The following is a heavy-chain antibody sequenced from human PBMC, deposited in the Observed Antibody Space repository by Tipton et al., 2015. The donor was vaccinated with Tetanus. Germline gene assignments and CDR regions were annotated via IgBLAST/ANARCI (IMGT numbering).Heavy chain of an antibody. J-gene: IGHJ4*02. D-gene: IGHD1-1*01. CDR3: ARAPANSAFDF. CDR2: INPNSGGT. V-gene: IGHV1-2*02. CDR1: GYTFTGNY. Sequence: QVQLVQSGAEVKKPGASVKVSCTASGYTFTGNYIHWVRQVPGQRLEWMAWINPNSGGTDFARKFQGRVTVTRDTSISTAYMELSGLRSDDTAVYFCARAPANSAFDFWGQGTRVIVSS.